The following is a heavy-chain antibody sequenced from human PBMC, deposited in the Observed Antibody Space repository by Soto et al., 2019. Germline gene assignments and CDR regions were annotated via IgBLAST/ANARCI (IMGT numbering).Heavy chain of an antibody. J-gene: IGHJ1*01. CDR3: ARENCGGDCYGYFQH. CDR1: GGSISSSNW. V-gene: IGHV4-4*02. CDR2: IYHSGST. Sequence: SETLSLTCAVSGGSISSSNWWSWVRQPPGKGLEWIGEIYHSGSTNYNPSLKSRVTISVDKSKNQFSLKLSSVTAADTAVYYCARENCGGDCYGYFQHWGQGTLVTVSS. D-gene: IGHD2-21*02.